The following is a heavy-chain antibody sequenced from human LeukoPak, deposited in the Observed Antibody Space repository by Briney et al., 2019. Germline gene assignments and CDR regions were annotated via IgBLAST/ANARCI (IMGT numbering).Heavy chain of an antibody. D-gene: IGHD3-3*01. J-gene: IGHJ4*02. Sequence: PSETLSLTCTVSGGSITNYYWSWIRQPPGKGLEWIGYIFYSGSTNYNPSLKSRVTISVDTSKNQFSLKLSSVTAADTAVYYCARSGYSNFDYWGQGTLVTVSS. CDR1: GGSITNYY. CDR3: ARSGYSNFDY. V-gene: IGHV4-59*08. CDR2: IFYSGST.